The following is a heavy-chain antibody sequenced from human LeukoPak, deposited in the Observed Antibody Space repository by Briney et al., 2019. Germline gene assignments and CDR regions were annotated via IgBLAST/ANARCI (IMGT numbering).Heavy chain of an antibody. J-gene: IGHJ5*02. CDR2: MSFSGST. V-gene: IGHV4-59*11. D-gene: IGHD3-10*01. CDR1: AVSITSHY. CDR3: ARDQYHGSGTYACLDP. Sequence: SETLSLTRRVDAVSITSHYCGCVRQPPGKKLEWIGYMSFSGSTNHNPSLKSRVTISLDTYKNQFSLRLNSVTAADTAVYYCARDQYHGSGTYACLDPWGQGTLVTISS.